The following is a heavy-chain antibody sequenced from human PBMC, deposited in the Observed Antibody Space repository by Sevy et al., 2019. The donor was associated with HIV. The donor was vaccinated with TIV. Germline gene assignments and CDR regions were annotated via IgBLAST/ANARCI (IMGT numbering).Heavy chain of an antibody. CDR3: TRGLATADTPEYYFDY. CDR2: ITRNSYEAYGGTT. D-gene: IGHD5-12*01. V-gene: IGHV3-49*03. CDR1: GFTFDDYA. J-gene: IGHJ4*02. Sequence: GGSLRLSCTTSGFTFDDYAMTWFRQPPGKGLEWAAFITRNSYEAYGGTTDYAASVKGRFIISRDDSKSIAYLQMNSLKTEDTAFYYCTRGLATADTPEYYFDYWGQGTLVTVSS.